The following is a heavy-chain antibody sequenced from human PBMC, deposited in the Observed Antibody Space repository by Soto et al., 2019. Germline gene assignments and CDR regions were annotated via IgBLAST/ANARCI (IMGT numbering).Heavy chain of an antibody. J-gene: IGHJ6*02. Sequence: SVKVSCKASGGTFSSYAISWVRQAPGQGLEWMGGIIPIFGTANYAQKFQGRVTITADESTSTAYMELSSLRSEDTAVYYCARSRAAGTGPSYYYYGMDVWGQGXTVTVSS. D-gene: IGHD6-13*01. CDR3: ARSRAAGTGPSYYYYGMDV. V-gene: IGHV1-69*13. CDR2: IIPIFGTA. CDR1: GGTFSSYA.